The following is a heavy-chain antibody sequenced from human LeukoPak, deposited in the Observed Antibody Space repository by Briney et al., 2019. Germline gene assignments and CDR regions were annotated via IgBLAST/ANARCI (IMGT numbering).Heavy chain of an antibody. CDR3: AKPSGSGVDY. CDR1: GFIFDTHD. D-gene: IGHD1-26*01. J-gene: IGHJ4*02. V-gene: IGHV3-30*02. CDR2: IRSDGYHT. Sequence: PGGSLRLSCGASGFIFDTHDMHWVRQAPGKGLKWVAFIRSDGYHTYYADSVKGRFTITRDNSKNTLYLQMNSLRLEDMAVYYCAKPSGSGVDYWGRGTRVTVSS.